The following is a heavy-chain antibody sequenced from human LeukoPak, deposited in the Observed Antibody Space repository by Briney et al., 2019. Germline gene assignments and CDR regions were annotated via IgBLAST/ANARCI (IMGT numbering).Heavy chain of an antibody. V-gene: IGHV4-39*01. J-gene: IGHJ4*02. Sequence: PSQTLSLTCTVSGGSISSGSYYWCWIRRPPGKGLEWIGSIYYSGSTYYNPSLKSRVTISVDTSKNQFSLKLSSVTAADTAVYYCARHVLRFLEEGFDYWGQGTLVTVSS. CDR2: IYYSGST. CDR3: ARHVLRFLEEGFDY. CDR1: GGSISSGSYY. D-gene: IGHD3-3*01.